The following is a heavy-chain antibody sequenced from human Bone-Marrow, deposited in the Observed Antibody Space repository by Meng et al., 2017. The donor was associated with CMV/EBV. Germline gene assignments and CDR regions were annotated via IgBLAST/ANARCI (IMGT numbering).Heavy chain of an antibody. V-gene: IGHV1-18*01. J-gene: IGHJ6*02. CDR2: ISAYDGTT. CDR1: GYSFNSYG. CDR3: ARVGYYELWGGYSSYYYGMDV. Sequence: ASVKVSCKASGYSFNSYGITWVRQAPGQGLEWMGWISAYDGTTNYAQKFRGRVTMTVETSTRTVYMEMRSLRSDDTAVYYCARVGYYELWGGYSSYYYGMDVWGQGTTVTVSS. D-gene: IGHD3-3*01.